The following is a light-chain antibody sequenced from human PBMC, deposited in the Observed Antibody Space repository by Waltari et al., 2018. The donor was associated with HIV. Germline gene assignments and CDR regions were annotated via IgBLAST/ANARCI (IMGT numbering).Light chain of an antibody. CDR3: GSWDSSLSAGV. CDR2: EVN. V-gene: IGLV2-8*01. Sequence: QSALTQPPSASGSPGQSVTISCTGTGSDAGGYDSVSWYQQHPGKAPKVMIYEVNKRPSGVPDRFSGSKSGNTASLTVSGLQAEDEADYYCGSWDSSLSAGVFGGGTKLTVL. CDR1: GSDAGGYDS. J-gene: IGLJ3*02.